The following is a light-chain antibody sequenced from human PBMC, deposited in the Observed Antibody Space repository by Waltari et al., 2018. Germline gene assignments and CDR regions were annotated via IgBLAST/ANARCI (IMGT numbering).Light chain of an antibody. V-gene: IGKV3-15*01. J-gene: IGKJ5*01. CDR3: QQYNNWPPIT. CDR1: QSVSSN. Sequence: EIVMTQSPATLSVSPGERATVSCRASQSVSSNLAWYQQKPGQAPRLLIYGAATRATGVPARFSGSGSGTEFTLTISSLQSEDFVVYYCQQYNNWPPITFGQGTRLEI. CDR2: GAA.